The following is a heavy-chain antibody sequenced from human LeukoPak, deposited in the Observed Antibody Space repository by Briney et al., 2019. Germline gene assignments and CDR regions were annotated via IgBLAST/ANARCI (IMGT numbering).Heavy chain of an antibody. V-gene: IGHV3-23*01. CDR2: ISGSGGST. D-gene: IGHD2-8*01. CDR1: GFTFSSYA. Sequence: GGSLRLSCAASGFTFSSYAMSWVRQAPGKGLEWVSAISGSGGSTYYADSVKGRFTISRDDPKNTLYLQMNGLRAEDTAVYYCARMIGLIDYWGQGTLVTVSS. CDR3: ARMIGLIDY. J-gene: IGHJ4*02.